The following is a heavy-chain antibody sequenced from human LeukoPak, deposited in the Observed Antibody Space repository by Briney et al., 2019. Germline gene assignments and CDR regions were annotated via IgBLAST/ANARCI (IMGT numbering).Heavy chain of an antibody. CDR1: GGSISSYY. CDR2: IYYSGST. CDR3: ARVTGYMTEDYFDY. V-gene: IGHV4-59*01. D-gene: IGHD6-13*01. J-gene: IGHJ4*02. Sequence: SETLSLTCTVSGGSISSYYWSWIRQPPGKGLEWIGYIYYSGSTNYNPSLKSRVTISVDTSKNQFSLRLSSVTAADTAVYYCARVTGYMTEDYFDYWGQGTLITVSS.